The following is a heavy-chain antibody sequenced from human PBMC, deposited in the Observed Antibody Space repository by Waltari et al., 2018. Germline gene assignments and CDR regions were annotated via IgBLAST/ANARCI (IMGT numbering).Heavy chain of an antibody. CDR3: ARDRGLYGMDV. Sequence: EEQLVESGGGLIQPGESLRVSCAVSGFTFSRYWMNWVRQGPGKGLVGVEGINSEGSGQSYAESVKGRFTISRDNAKNTVYRQMNSLRAGDTAVYYCARDRGLYGMDVWGQGTTVTVSS. CDR1: GFTFSRYW. J-gene: IGHJ6*02. V-gene: IGHV3-74*01. CDR2: INSEGSGQ.